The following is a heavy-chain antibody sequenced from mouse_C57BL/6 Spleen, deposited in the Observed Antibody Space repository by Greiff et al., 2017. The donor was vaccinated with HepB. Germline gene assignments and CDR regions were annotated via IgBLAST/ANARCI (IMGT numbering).Heavy chain of an antibody. V-gene: IGHV1-53*01. CDR1: GYTFISYW. D-gene: IGHD1-2*01. CDR2: INPSNGGT. J-gene: IGHJ1*03. Sequence: VQLQQPGTELVKPGASVKLSCKASGYTFISYWMHWVKQRPGQGLEWIGNINPSNGGTNYNEKFKSKATLTVDKSSSTAYMQLSSLTSEDSAVYYCARSTTAYWYFDVWGTGTTVTVSS. CDR3: ARSTTAYWYFDV.